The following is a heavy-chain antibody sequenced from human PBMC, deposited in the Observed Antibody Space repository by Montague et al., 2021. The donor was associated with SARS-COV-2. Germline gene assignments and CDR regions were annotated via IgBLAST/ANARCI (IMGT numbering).Heavy chain of an antibody. V-gene: IGHV4-59*02. CDR1: GGSVRRYY. CDR2: IYDSGGA. J-gene: IGHJ4*02. Sequence: SETLSLTCTISGGSVRRYYWTRIRQLPGKELEWIGSIYDSGGARYNPSLKSRVSISVDASKNQFSLRVTSVTAADTAVYFCARRGTGNYEILDYWGQGILVTVSS. CDR3: ARRGTGNYEILDY. D-gene: IGHD3-3*01.